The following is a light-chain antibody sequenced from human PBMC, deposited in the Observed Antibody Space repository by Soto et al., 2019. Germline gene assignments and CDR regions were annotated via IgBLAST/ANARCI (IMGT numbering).Light chain of an antibody. V-gene: IGKV3-11*01. J-gene: IGKJ5*01. CDR2: DAS. CDR3: QQRSNSVT. Sequence: TESPSSVSASVGDRVTITCRASQGISSYLAWYQQKPGQAPRLLIYDASNRATGIPARFSGSGSGTDFTLTISSLEPEDFAVYYCQQRSNSVTFGQGTRLEIK. CDR1: QGISSY.